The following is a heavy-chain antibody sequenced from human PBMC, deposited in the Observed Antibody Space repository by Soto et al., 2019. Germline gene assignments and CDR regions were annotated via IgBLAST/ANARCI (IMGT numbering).Heavy chain of an antibody. J-gene: IGHJ6*02. CDR1: GGTFSSYA. D-gene: IGHD3-3*01. V-gene: IGHV1-69*01. CDR3: GRCRGTIFGVVITSPNKDYYYGMDV. Sequence: QVQLVQSGAEVKKPGSSVKVSCKSSGGTFSSYAISWVRQAPGQGLEWMGGIIPIFGTANYAQKFQCRVTITADEATSTAYMELRRMRCEDTAVYYWGRCRGTIFGVVITSPNKDYYYGMDVWGQGTTVTVSS. CDR2: IIPIFGTA.